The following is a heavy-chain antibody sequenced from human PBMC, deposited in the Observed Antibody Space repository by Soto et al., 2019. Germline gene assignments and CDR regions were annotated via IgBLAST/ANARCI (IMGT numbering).Heavy chain of an antibody. J-gene: IGHJ6*02. CDR2: IYYSGST. D-gene: IGHD3-3*01. Sequence: QLQLQESGPGLVKPSETLSLTCTVSGGSISSSSYYWGWIRQPPGKGLEWIGSIYYSGSTYYNPSLKSRVTISVDTSKNQFSLKLSSVTAADTAVYYCASTTIFGAEYGMDVWGQGTTVTVSS. CDR3: ASTTIFGAEYGMDV. V-gene: IGHV4-39*01. CDR1: GGSISSSSYY.